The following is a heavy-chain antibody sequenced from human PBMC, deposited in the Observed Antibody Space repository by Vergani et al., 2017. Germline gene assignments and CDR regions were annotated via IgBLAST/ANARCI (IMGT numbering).Heavy chain of an antibody. Sequence: EVQLLESGGSLKQPGGSVRLSCAASGFTFSTYAMHWVRQAPGKGLEWGSALTGGGGSTYYADSFKGRFIISRDNSRDTLYLQMNSLGPEDTATYYCVNDYGSDENFFDVWGQGTMVTVSS. D-gene: IGHD1-26*01. V-gene: IGHV3-23*01. CDR1: GFTFSTYA. CDR2: LTGGGGST. J-gene: IGHJ4*01. CDR3: VNDYGSDENFFDV.